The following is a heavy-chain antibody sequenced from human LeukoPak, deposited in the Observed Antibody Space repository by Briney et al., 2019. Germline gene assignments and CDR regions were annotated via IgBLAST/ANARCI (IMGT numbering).Heavy chain of an antibody. CDR2: ISGTGDST. J-gene: IGHJ6*03. V-gene: IGHV3-23*01. CDR1: GFTFTSYA. D-gene: IGHD1-1*01. CDR3: AKEANWNFYMDV. Sequence: GGSLRLSCAASGFTFTSYAMSWLRQAPGKGLEWVSAISGTGDSTYYADSVKGRFTISRDNSKNTLYLQMSSLRGEDTAVYYCAKEANWNFYMDVWGKGTTVTVSS.